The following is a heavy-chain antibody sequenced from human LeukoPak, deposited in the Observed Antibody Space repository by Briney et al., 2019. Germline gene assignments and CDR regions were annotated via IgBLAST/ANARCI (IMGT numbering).Heavy chain of an antibody. Sequence: GGSLRLSCAASGFKFGSFSMSWVRQAPGKGLEWLSYISSTSTAIYYADSLKGRFTISRDNAKNSLYLQMNSLRAEDTAVYYCARAIASYGDSAYWGQGTLVTVSS. D-gene: IGHD5-18*01. J-gene: IGHJ4*02. CDR1: GFKFGSFS. CDR3: ARAIASYGDSAY. V-gene: IGHV3-48*04. CDR2: ISSTSTAI.